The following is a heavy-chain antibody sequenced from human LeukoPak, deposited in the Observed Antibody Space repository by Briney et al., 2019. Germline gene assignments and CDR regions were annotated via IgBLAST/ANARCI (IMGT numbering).Heavy chain of an antibody. J-gene: IGHJ5*02. CDR1: GFTLRSHW. CDR3: ARDIRTFDA. Sequence: PGGSLRLSCAASGFTLRSHWMTWLRQAPGKGLEWVANIKHNGDELNYVDSVEDRFTISIDNAKNSLYLHMTSLRAEDTAVYYCARDIRTFDAWGQGTLVTVSS. V-gene: IGHV3-7*01. CDR2: IKHNGDEL.